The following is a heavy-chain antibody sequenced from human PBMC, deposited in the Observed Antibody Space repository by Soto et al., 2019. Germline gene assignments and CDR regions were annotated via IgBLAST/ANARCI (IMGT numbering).Heavy chain of an antibody. CDR3: ARDIVVVPAAINPPKYYYYYGMDV. D-gene: IGHD2-2*02. J-gene: IGHJ6*02. V-gene: IGHV3-23*01. CDR2: ISGSGGST. Sequence: GGSLRLSCAASGFTFSSYAMSWVRQAPGKGLEWVSAISGSGGSTYYADSVKGRFTISRDNSKNTLYLQMNSLRAEDTAVYYCARDIVVVPAAINPPKYYYYYGMDVWGQGTTVTVYS. CDR1: GFTFSSYA.